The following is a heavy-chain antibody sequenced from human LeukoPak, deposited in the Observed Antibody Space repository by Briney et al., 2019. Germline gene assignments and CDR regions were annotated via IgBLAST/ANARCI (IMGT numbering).Heavy chain of an antibody. Sequence: GASVKVSCKASGYTFTGYYMHWVRQAPGQGLEWMGWINPNSGGTNYAQKFQGRVTMTRDTSISTAYMELSRLRSDDTAVYYCARAGRVLPWFGELPPHQYYFDYWGQGTLVTVSS. J-gene: IGHJ4*02. CDR3: ARAGRVLPWFGELPPHQYYFDY. V-gene: IGHV1-2*02. CDR1: GYTFTGYY. CDR2: INPNSGGT. D-gene: IGHD3-10*01.